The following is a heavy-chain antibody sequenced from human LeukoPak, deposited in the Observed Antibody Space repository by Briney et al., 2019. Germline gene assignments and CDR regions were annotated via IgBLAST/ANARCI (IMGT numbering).Heavy chain of an antibody. CDR2: VYTSGST. J-gene: IGHJ4*02. D-gene: IGHD6-19*01. Sequence: SETLSLTCTVSGGSISSYYWSWIRQPAGKGLEWIGRVYTSGSTNYNPSLKSRVTMSVDTSKNQFSLKLSSVTAADTAVYYCARESGSGWEYMFDYWGQGTLVTVSS. V-gene: IGHV4-4*07. CDR3: ARESGSGWEYMFDY. CDR1: GGSISSYY.